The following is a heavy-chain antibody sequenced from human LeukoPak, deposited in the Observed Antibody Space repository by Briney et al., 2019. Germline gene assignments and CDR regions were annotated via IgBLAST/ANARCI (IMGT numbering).Heavy chain of an antibody. Sequence: SETLSLTCTVSGFSISSGSYYWSWIRQPAGKGLEWIGRIYTSGSTNYNPSLKSRVTISVDTSKNQFSLKLSSVTAADTAVYYCARGREDGDIIGDWGQGTLVTVSS. J-gene: IGHJ4*02. CDR1: GFSISSGSYY. V-gene: IGHV4-61*02. CDR2: IYTSGST. D-gene: IGHD2/OR15-2a*01. CDR3: ARGREDGDIIGD.